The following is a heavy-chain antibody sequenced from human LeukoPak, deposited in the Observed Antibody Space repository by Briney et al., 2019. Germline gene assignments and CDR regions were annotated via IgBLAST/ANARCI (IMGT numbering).Heavy chain of an antibody. V-gene: IGHV3-21*01. CDR3: ARGPGEVSIAAAGTIDH. CDR1: GFTFSSYS. CDR2: ISSSSSYI. J-gene: IGHJ4*02. D-gene: IGHD6-13*01. Sequence: GGSLRLSCAASGFTFSSYSMNWVRQAPGKGLEWVSSISSSSSYIYYADSVKGRFTISRDNAKNSLYLQMNSLRAEDTAVYYCARGPGEVSIAAAGTIDHWGQGTLVTVSS.